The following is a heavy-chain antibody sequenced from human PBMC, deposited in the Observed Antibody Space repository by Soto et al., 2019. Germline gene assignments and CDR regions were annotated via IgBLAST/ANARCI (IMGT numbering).Heavy chain of an antibody. J-gene: IGHJ4*02. D-gene: IGHD2-15*01. V-gene: IGHV4-39*01. CDR3: AGFVVPASRNSDFDY. CDR2: IYYSGST. Sequence: QLQLHESGPGLVKPSETLSLTCTVSGISVSTSDYYWGWVRQPPGKGLGWIGNIYYSGSTFYNPSLRSRVTLSVDTSKNQFSLRVNSVTAADTAVYFCAGFVVPASRNSDFDYWGQGTLVTVSS. CDR1: GISVSTSDYY.